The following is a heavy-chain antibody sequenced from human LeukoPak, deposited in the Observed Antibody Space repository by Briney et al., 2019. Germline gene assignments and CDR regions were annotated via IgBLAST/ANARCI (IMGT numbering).Heavy chain of an antibody. D-gene: IGHD3-10*01. Sequence: GGSLRLSCAASGFTFSSYAMHWVRQAPGKGLEYVSAISSNGGSTYYADSVKGRFTISRDNSKNTLYLQMSSLRAEDTAVYSCVKRHYYARLFDYWGQGTLVTVSS. CDR3: VKRHYYARLFDY. V-gene: IGHV3-64D*06. CDR1: GFTFSSYA. J-gene: IGHJ4*02. CDR2: ISSNGGST.